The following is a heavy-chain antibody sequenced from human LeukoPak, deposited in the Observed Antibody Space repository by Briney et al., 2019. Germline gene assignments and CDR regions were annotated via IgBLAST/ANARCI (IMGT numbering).Heavy chain of an antibody. CDR1: GDSVSSNSAA. Sequence: SQTLSLTCVISGDSVSSNSAAWNWIRQSPSRGLEWLGRTYYRSKWYNDYAVSVKNRITINPDTSKNQFSLQLNSVTPEDTAVYYCARGPGVIWFGEFWFDPWGQGTLVTVSS. CDR2: TYYRSKWYN. J-gene: IGHJ5*02. V-gene: IGHV6-1*01. CDR3: ARGPGVIWFGEFWFDP. D-gene: IGHD3-10*01.